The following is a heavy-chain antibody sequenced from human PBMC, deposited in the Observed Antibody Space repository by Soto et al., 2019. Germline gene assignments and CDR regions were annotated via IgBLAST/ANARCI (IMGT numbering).Heavy chain of an antibody. CDR2: IKQDGSEE. J-gene: IGHJ6*02. CDR1: GFTFSSYW. V-gene: IGHV3-7*01. D-gene: IGHD6-13*01. CDR3: ARIAASGRGWDV. Sequence: EVQLVESGGGLVQPGGSLRLSCVDYGFTFSSYWMSWVRQAPVKGLEWVGNIKQDGSEENYVDSVKGRFTISRDNAKNSMYLQMNSLRVEDTAVYYCARIAASGRGWDVWGQGTTGVVSS.